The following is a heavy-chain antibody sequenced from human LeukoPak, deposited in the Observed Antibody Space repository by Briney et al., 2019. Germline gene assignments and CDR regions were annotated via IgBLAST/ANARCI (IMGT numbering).Heavy chain of an antibody. J-gene: IGHJ3*02. CDR3: AREVAEMAAAGTDSAFDI. CDR2: IYYSGST. CDR1: GGSISNYY. V-gene: IGHV4-59*01. D-gene: IGHD6-13*01. Sequence: PSETLSLTCTVSGGSISNYYWSWIRQPPGKGLEWIGYIYYSGSTNYNPSLKSRVTISVDTSKNQFSLKLSSVTAADTAVYYCAREVAEMAAAGTDSAFDIWGQGTMVTVSS.